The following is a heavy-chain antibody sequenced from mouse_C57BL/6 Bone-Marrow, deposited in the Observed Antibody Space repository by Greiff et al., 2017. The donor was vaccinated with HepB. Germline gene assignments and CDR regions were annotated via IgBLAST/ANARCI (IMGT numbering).Heavy chain of an antibody. CDR3: ATENYRYFDV. CDR1: GYTFTSYW. J-gene: IGHJ1*03. CDR2: IYPGSGST. Sequence: QVQLQQPGAELVKPGASVKMSCKASGYTFTSYWITWVKQRPGQGLEWIGDIYPGSGSTNHNEKFKSKATLTVDTSSSTAYMQRSSLTSEDSAVYYCATENYRYFDVWGTGTTGTVSS. V-gene: IGHV1-55*01.